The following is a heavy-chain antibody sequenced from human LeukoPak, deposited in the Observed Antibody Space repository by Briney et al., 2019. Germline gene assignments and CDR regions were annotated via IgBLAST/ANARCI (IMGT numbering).Heavy chain of an antibody. CDR2: FYSGGTT. V-gene: IGHV3-53*01. CDR3: ARFCSACTYYYGMDV. CDR1: GFTVSNNY. D-gene: IGHD2-21*01. Sequence: GGSLRLSCAASGFTVSNNYMSWVRQAPGKGLEWVSAFYSGGTTYYADSVKGRFTISRDNSKNTLYLQMNSLRAADTAVYYCARFCSACTYYYGMDVWGQGTTVTVSS. J-gene: IGHJ6*02.